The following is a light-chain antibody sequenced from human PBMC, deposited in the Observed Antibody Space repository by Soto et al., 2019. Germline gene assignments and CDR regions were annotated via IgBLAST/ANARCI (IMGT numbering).Light chain of an antibody. V-gene: IGLV2-8*01. CDR1: KNDIGVYDF. Sequence: HSVLTQPPSASGSPGQSVTISCTGTKNDIGVYDFVSWYQHHPGKAPRLIIYEVVQRPSGVPDRFSGSKSGNTASLTISGLQAEDEADYYCSSYTSSGTRYVFGTGTKVTVL. CDR3: SSYTSSGTRYV. CDR2: EVV. J-gene: IGLJ1*01.